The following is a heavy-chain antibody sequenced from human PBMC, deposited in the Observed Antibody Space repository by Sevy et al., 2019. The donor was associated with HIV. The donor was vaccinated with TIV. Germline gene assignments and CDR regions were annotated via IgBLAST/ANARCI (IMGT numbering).Heavy chain of an antibody. J-gene: IGHJ3*02. CDR1: GYTFTSYG. CDR2: ISAYKDNT. D-gene: IGHD3-22*01. Sequence: ASVKVSCKASGYTFTSYGISWVRQAPGQGLEWMGWISAYKDNTNYAQKLQGRVTMTTDTSRSTAYMELRSLRSDDTAVYYCASNRGSAHYYDSSGHERAFDIWGQGTMVTVSS. CDR3: ASNRGSAHYYDSSGHERAFDI. V-gene: IGHV1-18*01.